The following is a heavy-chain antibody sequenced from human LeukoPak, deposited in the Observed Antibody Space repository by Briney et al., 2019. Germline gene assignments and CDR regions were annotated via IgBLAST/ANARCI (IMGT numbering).Heavy chain of an antibody. V-gene: IGHV4-38-2*02. CDR2: IYHSGST. D-gene: IGHD6-19*01. CDR1: GYSISSGYY. J-gene: IGHJ4*02. CDR3: ARDESSGWYFDY. Sequence: SETLSLTCAVSGYSISSGYYWGWIRQPPGKGLEWIGSIYHSGSTYYNPSLKSRVTISVDTAKNQFSLKLSSVTAADTAVYYCARDESSGWYFDYWGQGTLVTVSS.